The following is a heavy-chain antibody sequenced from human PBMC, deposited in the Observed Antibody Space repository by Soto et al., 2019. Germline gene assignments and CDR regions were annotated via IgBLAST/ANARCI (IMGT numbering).Heavy chain of an antibody. J-gene: IGHJ6*02. D-gene: IGHD2-2*02. CDR1: GSTFSSYS. Sequence: KTGGSLRLSCAASGSTFSSYSMNWVRQAPGKGLEWVSSISSSSSYIYYADSVKGRFTISRDNAKNSLYLQMNSLRAEDTAVYYCARDSVVPAAIGFDDYYYYGMDVWGQGTTVTVSS. V-gene: IGHV3-21*01. CDR2: ISSSSSYI. CDR3: ARDSVVPAAIGFDDYYYYGMDV.